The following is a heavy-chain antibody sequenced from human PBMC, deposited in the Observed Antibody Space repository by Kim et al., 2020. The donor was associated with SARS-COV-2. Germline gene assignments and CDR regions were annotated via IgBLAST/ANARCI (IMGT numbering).Heavy chain of an antibody. D-gene: IGHD3-10*01. CDR1: GGSVSDYY. Sequence: SETLSLTCAVSGGSVSDYYWSWVRQPPGKGLEWIGYIYYSGSTAYNPSLKSRVTISVDTSKNQFSLKMTSVTAADTAVYYCARRGVGPFDIWGQVTMVTV. V-gene: IGHV4-59*02. CDR2: IYYSGST. CDR3: ARRGVGPFDI. J-gene: IGHJ3*02.